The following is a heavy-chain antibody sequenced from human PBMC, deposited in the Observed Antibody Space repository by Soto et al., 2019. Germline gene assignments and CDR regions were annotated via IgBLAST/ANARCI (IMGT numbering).Heavy chain of an antibody. CDR1: GGSISSYY. V-gene: IGHV4-59*01. CDR3: ARGAVPPELYYYYYMDV. J-gene: IGHJ6*03. D-gene: IGHD1-7*01. Sequence: QVQLQESGPGLVKPSETLSLTCTVSGGSISSYYWSWIRQPPGKGLEWIGYIYYSGSTNYNPSLKSRVTISVDTSKNQFSRKLSSVTAADTAVYYCARGAVPPELYYYYYMDVWGKGTTVTVSS. CDR2: IYYSGST.